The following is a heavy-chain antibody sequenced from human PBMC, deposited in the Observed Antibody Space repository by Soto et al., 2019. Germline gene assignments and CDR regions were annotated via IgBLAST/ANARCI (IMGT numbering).Heavy chain of an antibody. V-gene: IGHV3-64D*06. CDR1: GFTFTSHG. CDR2: ISTNGGST. D-gene: IGHD3-22*01. CDR3: VKGEYYYDSSGYYPFDY. J-gene: IGHJ4*02. Sequence: RLSCAGSGFTFTSHGMHWVRQASGKGLEYVSSISTNGGSTHYADSVKGRFTISRDNSKNTQYLQMSSLRADDTAVYYCVKGEYYYDSSGYYPFDYWGQGTLVTVSS.